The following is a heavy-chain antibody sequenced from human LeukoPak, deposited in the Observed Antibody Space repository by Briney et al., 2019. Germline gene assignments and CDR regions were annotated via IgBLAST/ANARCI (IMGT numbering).Heavy chain of an antibody. CDR2: ITGTGHIT. D-gene: IGHD3-22*01. J-gene: IGHJ4*02. CDR3: ARGQFRFPSYDSSGFDY. CDR1: GFTFSSYG. Sequence: GGTLRLSCAASGFTFSSYGMSWVRQAPGKGLEWVSAITGTGHITYYADSVKGRFTISRDNSKNTLYLQMNSLRAEDTAVYYCARGQFRFPSYDSSGFDYWGQGTLVTVSS. V-gene: IGHV3-23*01.